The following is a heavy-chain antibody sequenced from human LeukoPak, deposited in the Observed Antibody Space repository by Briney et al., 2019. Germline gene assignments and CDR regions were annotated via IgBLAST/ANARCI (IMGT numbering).Heavy chain of an antibody. J-gene: IGHJ3*02. Sequence: SVKVSCKASGGTFSGYAISWVRQAPGQGLEWMGGIIPIFGTANYAQKFQGRVTITTDESTSTAYMELSGLRSEDTAVYYCARALIGGLRYFDWARLAFDIWGQGTMVTVSS. CDR1: GGTFSGYA. V-gene: IGHV1-69*05. CDR2: IIPIFGTA. D-gene: IGHD3-9*01. CDR3: ARALIGGLRYFDWARLAFDI.